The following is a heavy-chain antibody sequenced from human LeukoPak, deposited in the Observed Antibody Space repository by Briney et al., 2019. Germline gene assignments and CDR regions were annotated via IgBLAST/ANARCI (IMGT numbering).Heavy chain of an antibody. CDR3: ARASYYYYMDV. J-gene: IGHJ6*03. V-gene: IGHV4-59*01. CDR2: IHYNGGT. CDR1: GASFSDGY. Sequence: SETLSLTCSVSGASFSDGYWTWIRQPPGQGLEWIGFIHYNGGTNYNSSLSSRVAVSLDTSKNQVALSLKSVTAADTATYHCARASYYYYMDVWGRGTTVTVSS.